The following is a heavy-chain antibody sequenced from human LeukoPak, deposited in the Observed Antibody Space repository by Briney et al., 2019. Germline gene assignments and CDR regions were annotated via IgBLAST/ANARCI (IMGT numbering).Heavy chain of an antibody. CDR1: GDSISSSY. CDR3: AGYGSRSSYKAFDY. CDR2: VHYAESS. J-gene: IGHJ4*02. V-gene: IGHV4-59*01. Sequence: SETLSLTCIVSGDSISSSYWSWIRQSPGNGLEWIGYVHYAESSYYNPSLKSRVTLSVDTSKNQFSLRLSSVTAADTAVYYCAGYGSRSSYKAFDYWGQGTLVTVSS. D-gene: IGHD3-10*01.